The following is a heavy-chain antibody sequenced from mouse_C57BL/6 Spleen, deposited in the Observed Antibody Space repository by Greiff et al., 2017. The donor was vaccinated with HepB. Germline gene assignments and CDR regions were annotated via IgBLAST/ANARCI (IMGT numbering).Heavy chain of an antibody. CDR3: TRDYGPYAMDY. Sequence: QVQLQQSGAELVRPGASVTLSCKASGYTFTDYEMHWVKQTPVHGLEWIGAIDPETGGTAYNQKFKGKAILTADKSSSTAYMELRSLTSEDSAVYYCTRDYGPYAMDYWGQGTSVTVSS. V-gene: IGHV1-15*01. CDR2: IDPETGGT. D-gene: IGHD1-1*01. CDR1: GYTFTDYE. J-gene: IGHJ4*01.